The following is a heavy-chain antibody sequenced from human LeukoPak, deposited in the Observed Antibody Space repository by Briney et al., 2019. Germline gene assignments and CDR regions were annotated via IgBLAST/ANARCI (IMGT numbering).Heavy chain of an antibody. CDR2: IRSKANSYAT. V-gene: IGHV3-73*01. CDR3: AKSRGSYWVPEFDY. Sequence: GGSLRLSCAASGFTFSGSAMHWVRQASGKGLEWVGRIRSKANSYATAYAVSVKGRFTISRDDSKNTLYLQMNSLRAEDTAIYYCAKSRGSYWVPEFDYWGQGTLVTVSS. CDR1: GFTFSGSA. D-gene: IGHD1-26*01. J-gene: IGHJ4*02.